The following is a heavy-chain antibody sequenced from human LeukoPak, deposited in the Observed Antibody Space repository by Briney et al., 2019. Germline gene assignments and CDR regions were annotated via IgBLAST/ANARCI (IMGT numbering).Heavy chain of an antibody. J-gene: IGHJ6*02. CDR2: IYYSGST. D-gene: IGHD2-2*03. CDR1: GGSISSGDYY. Sequence: SETLSLTCTVSGGSISSGDYYWSWIRQPPGKGLEWIGYIYYSGSTYYNPSLKSRVTISVDTSKNQFSLKLSSVTAADTAVYYCARDGSKALNGMDVWGQGTTVTVSS. CDR3: ARDGSKALNGMDV. V-gene: IGHV4-30-4*01.